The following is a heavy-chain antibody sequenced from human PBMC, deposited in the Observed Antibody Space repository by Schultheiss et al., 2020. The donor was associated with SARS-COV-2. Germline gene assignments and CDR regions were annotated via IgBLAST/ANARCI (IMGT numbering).Heavy chain of an antibody. CDR3: ARQDIVLISGMDV. V-gene: IGHV4-39*01. CDR2: IYHSGST. J-gene: IGHJ6*02. Sequence: SETLSLTCTVSGGSISSSSYYWGWIRQPPGKGLEWIGSIYHSGSTYYNPSLKSRVTISVDTSKNQFSLKLSSVTAADTAVYYCARQDIVLISGMDVWGQGTTVTVSS. CDR1: GGSISSSSYY. D-gene: IGHD2-8*01.